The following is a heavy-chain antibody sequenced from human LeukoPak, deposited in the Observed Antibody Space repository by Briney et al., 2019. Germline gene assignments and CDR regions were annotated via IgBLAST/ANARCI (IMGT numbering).Heavy chain of an antibody. Sequence: SVKVSCKASGYTFTSYYMHWVRQAPGQGLEWMGRIIPILGIANYAQKFQGRVTITADKSTSTAYMELSSLRSEDTAVYYCARVWCSSTSCYGDYWGQGTLVTVSS. V-gene: IGHV1-69*04. J-gene: IGHJ4*02. CDR3: ARVWCSSTSCYGDY. CDR1: GYTFTSYY. CDR2: IIPILGIA. D-gene: IGHD2-2*01.